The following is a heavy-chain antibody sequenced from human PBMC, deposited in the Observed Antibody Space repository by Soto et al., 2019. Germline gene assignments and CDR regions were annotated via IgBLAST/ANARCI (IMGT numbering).Heavy chain of an antibody. CDR3: ARIRGVRGAHSYYYGIDV. CDR2: IDWDDDK. V-gene: IGHV2-70*01. CDR1: GFSLSTSGMC. D-gene: IGHD3-10*01. J-gene: IGHJ6*04. Sequence: SGPTLVNPTQKLTLTCTFSGFSLSTSGMCVSWIRQPPGNSLEWLALIDWDDDKYYSTSLKTRLTISKDTSKKQVVLTMTNMDPVDTATYYCARIRGVRGAHSYYYGIDVWGKGTTVTVSS.